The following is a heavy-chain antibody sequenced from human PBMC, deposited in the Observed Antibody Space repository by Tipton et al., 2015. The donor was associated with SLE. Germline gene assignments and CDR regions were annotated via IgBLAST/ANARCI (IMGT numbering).Heavy chain of an antibody. D-gene: IGHD2-2*01. J-gene: IGHJ3*02. V-gene: IGHV4-61*09. Sequence: LRLSCTVSGGSISSGSYYWSWIRQPAGKGLEWIGHIYTSGSTNYNPSLKSRVTISVDTSKNQFSLKLSSVTAADTAVYYCARAERSSSRDAFDIWGQGTMVTVSS. CDR2: IYTSGST. CDR3: ARAERSSSRDAFDI. CDR1: GGSISSGSYY.